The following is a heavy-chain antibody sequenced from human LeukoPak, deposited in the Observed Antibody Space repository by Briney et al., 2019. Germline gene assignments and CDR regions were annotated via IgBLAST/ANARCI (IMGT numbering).Heavy chain of an antibody. Sequence: SETLSLTCTVSGGSISSSSYYWGWIRQPPGKGLEWIGSIYYSGSTYYNPSLKSRVTISVDTSKIQFSLKLSSVTAADTAVYYCAREPIAAAGQFDYWGQGTLVTVSS. CDR2: IYYSGST. D-gene: IGHD6-13*01. CDR1: GGSISSSSYY. J-gene: IGHJ4*02. V-gene: IGHV4-39*07. CDR3: AREPIAAAGQFDY.